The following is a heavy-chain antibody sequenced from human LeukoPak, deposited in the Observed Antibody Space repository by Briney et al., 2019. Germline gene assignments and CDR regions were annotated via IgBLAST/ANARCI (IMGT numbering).Heavy chain of an antibody. CDR1: GGSFSGYH. D-gene: IGHD3-22*01. CDR2: INHTEST. CDR3: ARGLKYYDRSGRLGY. J-gene: IGHJ4*02. V-gene: IGHV4-34*01. Sequence: SQTLSLNCDVYGGSFSGYHWSWIRQPPGKGLEWIGEINHTESTNYNPSLRSRVTISVDMSKNQFSLKLSSVTAADTAMYYCARGLKYYDRSGRLGYWGQGTLVTVSS.